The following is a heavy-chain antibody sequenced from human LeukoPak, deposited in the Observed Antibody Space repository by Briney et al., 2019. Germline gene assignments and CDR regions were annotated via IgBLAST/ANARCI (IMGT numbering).Heavy chain of an antibody. CDR2: ILGTGGRT. Sequence: PGGSLRLSCAASGFTFDSFAMSWVRQPPGKGLEWVSVILGTGGRTYYTDSAKGRFTISRDNAKNTLYLQMNSLRAEDTAVYYCARFKVTVTSIPWGQGTLVTVSS. CDR3: ARFKVTVTSIP. CDR1: GFTFDSFA. V-gene: IGHV3-23*01. D-gene: IGHD4-11*01. J-gene: IGHJ5*02.